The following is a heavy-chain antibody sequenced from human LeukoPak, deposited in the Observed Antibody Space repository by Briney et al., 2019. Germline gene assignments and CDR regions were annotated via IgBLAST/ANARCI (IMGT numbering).Heavy chain of an antibody. Sequence: PGGSLRLSCAASGFTFSSYAMSWVRQAPGKGLEWVSAISGSGGSTYYADSVKGRFTISRDNSENTLYLQMNSLRAEDTAVYYCAKDLVRITIFGVVIPPGYYMDVWGKGTTVTVSS. CDR3: AKDLVRITIFGVVIPPGYYMDV. CDR2: ISGSGGST. CDR1: GFTFSSYA. D-gene: IGHD3-3*01. V-gene: IGHV3-23*01. J-gene: IGHJ6*03.